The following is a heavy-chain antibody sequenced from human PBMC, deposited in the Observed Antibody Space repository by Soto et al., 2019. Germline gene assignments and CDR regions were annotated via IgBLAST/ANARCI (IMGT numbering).Heavy chain of an antibody. Sequence: EVQLVESGGGLVKPGGSLRLSCAASGFTFSSYTMNWVRQAPGRGLEWVSSIGTSSSYIYYADSVKGRFTISRDNAKNSLFLQMNSLRADDTAVYYCARDSVRDYLYYYYGMDAWGQGTTVTVSS. V-gene: IGHV3-21*01. D-gene: IGHD4-17*01. CDR3: ARDSVRDYLYYYYGMDA. CDR2: IGTSSSYI. CDR1: GFTFSSYT. J-gene: IGHJ6*02.